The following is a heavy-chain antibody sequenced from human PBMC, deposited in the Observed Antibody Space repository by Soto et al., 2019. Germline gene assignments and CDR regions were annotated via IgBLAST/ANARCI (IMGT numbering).Heavy chain of an antibody. CDR2: ISYDGSNK. Sequence: GVSLRLSFAASGFTFSSYWMHWVRQAPGKGLEWVAVISYDGSNKYYADSVKGRFTISRDNSKNTLYLQMNSLRAEDTAVYYCAKDLAPTSYYYDSSGYYGPSWFDPWGQGTLVTVSS. J-gene: IGHJ5*02. V-gene: IGHV3-30*18. CDR3: AKDLAPTSYYYDSSGYYGPSWFDP. CDR1: GFTFSSYW. D-gene: IGHD3-22*01.